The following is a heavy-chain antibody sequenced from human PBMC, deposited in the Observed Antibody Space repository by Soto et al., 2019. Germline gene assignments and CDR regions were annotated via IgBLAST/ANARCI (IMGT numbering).Heavy chain of an antibody. D-gene: IGHD5-12*01. CDR3: ARDRLGGYKFDI. CDR2: ISSSGSTI. CDR1: GFTFSDYY. J-gene: IGHJ4*02. Sequence: GVLRLSCAASGFTFSDYYMSWIRQAPGKGLEWLSYISSSGSTIFYADSLKGRFTVSRDNAKNSLYLQMNSLTAADTAVYFCARDRLGGYKFDICGQGTLVTVSS. V-gene: IGHV3-11*01.